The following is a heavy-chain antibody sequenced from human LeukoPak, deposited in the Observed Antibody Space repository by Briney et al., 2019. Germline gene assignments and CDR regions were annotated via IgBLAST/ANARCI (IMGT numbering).Heavy chain of an antibody. V-gene: IGHV3-30*02. CDR1: GFTFSSYG. D-gene: IGHD1-26*01. CDR2: IRYDGSNK. Sequence: GGSLRLSCAASGFTFSSYGMHWVRQAPGKGLEWVAFIRYDGSNKYYADSVKGRFTISRDNSKNTLYLQMNSLRAEDTAVYYCAKGAVHSGSLYYFDYWGQGTLVTVSS. J-gene: IGHJ4*02. CDR3: AKGAVHSGSLYYFDY.